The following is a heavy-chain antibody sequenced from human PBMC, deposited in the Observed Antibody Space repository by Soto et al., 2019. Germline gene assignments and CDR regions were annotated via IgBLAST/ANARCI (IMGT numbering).Heavy chain of an antibody. V-gene: IGHV1-18*01. CDR1: GYTFTSYG. CDR2: ISAYSGNT. J-gene: IGHJ5*02. Sequence: ASVKVSCKASGYTFTSYGISWVRQAPGQGLEWMGWISAYSGNTNYAQKLQGRVTMTTDTSTSTAYMELRSLRSDDTAVYYCARVDTYYDFWSGYYGGGYWFDPWGQGTLVTVSS. CDR3: ARVDTYYDFWSGYYGGGYWFDP. D-gene: IGHD3-3*01.